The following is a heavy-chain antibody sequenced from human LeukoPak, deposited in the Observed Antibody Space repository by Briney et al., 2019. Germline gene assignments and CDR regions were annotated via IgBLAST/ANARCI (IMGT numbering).Heavy chain of an antibody. D-gene: IGHD6-19*01. CDR2: INHSGST. CDR3: ARHILYSSGWTDIDY. Sequence: PSETQSLTCAVYGGSFSGYYWSWIGHPPGKGVEWIGEINHSGSTNYNTSLKSRDTISVDTSKNPFSLKLSSVPAADTALYYCARHILYSSGWTDIDYWGQGTLVTVSS. J-gene: IGHJ4*02. V-gene: IGHV4-34*01. CDR1: GGSFSGYY.